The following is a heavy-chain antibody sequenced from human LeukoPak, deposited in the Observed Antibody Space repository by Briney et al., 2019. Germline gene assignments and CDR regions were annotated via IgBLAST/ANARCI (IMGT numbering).Heavy chain of an antibody. CDR1: GLTFNSYA. Sequence: GGSLRLSCAASGLTFNSYAMSWVRQAPGKGLEWVAHIKGDGTEQYYVDSVKGRFTTSRDNAKNSLYLQMNSLRAEDTAVYYCATWSSGWEFDYWGQGTLVSVSS. D-gene: IGHD6-19*01. V-gene: IGHV3-7*05. J-gene: IGHJ4*02. CDR3: ATWSSGWEFDY. CDR2: IKGDGTEQ.